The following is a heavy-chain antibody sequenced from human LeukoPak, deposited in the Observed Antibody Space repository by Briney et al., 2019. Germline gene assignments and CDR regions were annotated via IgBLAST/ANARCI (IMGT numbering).Heavy chain of an antibody. D-gene: IGHD2-2*01. CDR1: GYSFSSYS. CDR2: ISSSSSYI. Sequence: GGSLRLSCAASGYSFSSYSMNWVRQAPGKGLEWVSSISSSSSYIYYADSVKGRFTISRDNAKNSLYLQMNSLRAEDTAVYYCARVHCSSTSCYAFDIWGQGTMVTVSS. CDR3: ARVHCSSTSCYAFDI. V-gene: IGHV3-21*01. J-gene: IGHJ3*02.